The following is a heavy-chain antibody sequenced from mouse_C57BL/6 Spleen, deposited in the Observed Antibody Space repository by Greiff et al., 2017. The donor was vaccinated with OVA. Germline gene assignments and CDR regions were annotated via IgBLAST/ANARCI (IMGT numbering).Heavy chain of an antibody. J-gene: IGHJ4*01. CDR3: AKDGDYGSYAMDY. CDR1: GFSFTSYG. D-gene: IGHD2-13*01. V-gene: IGHV2-3*01. CDR2: IWGDGGK. Sequence: QVQLKESGPGLVAPSQSLSITCTVSGFSFTSYGVSWVRQPPGKGLEWLGVIWGDGGKTYHSALISSLSIIKDNSKSHAFVKLNSRQTDDTATYYCAKDGDYGSYAMDYWGQGTSVTVAS.